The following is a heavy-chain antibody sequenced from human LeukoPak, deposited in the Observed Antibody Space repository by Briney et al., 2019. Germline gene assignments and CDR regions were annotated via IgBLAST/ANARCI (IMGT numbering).Heavy chain of an antibody. CDR1: GFKFSSYS. CDR2: ISSSSSYI. CDR3: ARTYGDYVFSHFDY. J-gene: IGHJ4*02. V-gene: IGHV3-21*01. D-gene: IGHD4-17*01. Sequence: GGSLRLSCAASGFKFSSYSMNWVRQAPEKGLEWVSTISSSSSYIYYADSVKGRFTISRDNAKNSLYLQMNSLRAEDTAVYYCARTYGDYVFSHFDYWGQGTLVTVSS.